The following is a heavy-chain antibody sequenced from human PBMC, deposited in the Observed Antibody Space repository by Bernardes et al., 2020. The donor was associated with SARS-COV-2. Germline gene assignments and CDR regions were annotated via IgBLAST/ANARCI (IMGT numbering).Heavy chain of an antibody. D-gene: IGHD2-2*01. CDR2: IYYSGST. V-gene: IGHV4-59*01. Sequence: SEALSLTCTVSGGSISSYYWSWIRQPPGKGLEWIGYIYYSGSTNYNPSLKSRVTISVDTSKNQFSLKLSSVTAADTAVYYCARVMGYCSSTSCHDDAFDIWGQGTMVTVSS. CDR1: GGSISSYY. CDR3: ARVMGYCSSTSCHDDAFDI. J-gene: IGHJ3*02.